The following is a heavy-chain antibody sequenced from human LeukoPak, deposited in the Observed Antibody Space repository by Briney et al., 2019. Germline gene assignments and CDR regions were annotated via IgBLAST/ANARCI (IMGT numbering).Heavy chain of an antibody. CDR2: IYPGDSDT. CDR1: GYSFTSYW. J-gene: IGHJ6*02. Sequence: GESLQISCKGSGYSFTSYWIGWVRQTPGKGLEWMGIIYPGDSDTRYSPSFQGQVTISADKSISTAYLQWSSLKASDTAMYYCARCAAAGTNYYYGMDVWGQGTTVTVSS. V-gene: IGHV5-51*01. CDR3: ARCAAAGTNYYYGMDV. D-gene: IGHD6-13*01.